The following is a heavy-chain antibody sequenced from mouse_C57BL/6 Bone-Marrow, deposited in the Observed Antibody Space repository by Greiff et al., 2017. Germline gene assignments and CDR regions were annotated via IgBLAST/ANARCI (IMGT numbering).Heavy chain of an antibody. CDR3: ARAGTTVVADY. V-gene: IGHV1-82*01. Sequence: VKPGASVKISCKASGYAFSSSWMNWVKQRPGKGLEWIGRIYPGDGDTNYNGKFKGKATLTADKSSSTAYMQLSSLTSEDSAVYFCARAGTTVVADYWGQGTTLTVSS. D-gene: IGHD1-1*01. J-gene: IGHJ2*01. CDR2: IYPGDGDT. CDR1: GYAFSSSW.